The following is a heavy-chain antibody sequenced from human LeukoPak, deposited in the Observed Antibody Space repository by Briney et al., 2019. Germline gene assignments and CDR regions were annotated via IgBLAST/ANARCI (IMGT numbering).Heavy chain of an antibody. D-gene: IGHD6-13*01. V-gene: IGHV3-23*01. Sequence: GGSLSLSCAASGFTFSSYAMSWVRQAPGKGLEWVSAISSSGGSTYYADSVKGRFTISRDNSKNTLYLQMNSLRAEDTAVYYCAKGSTPNSIAAAVNSEYFQHWGQGTLVTVSS. CDR3: AKGSTPNSIAAAVNSEYFQH. J-gene: IGHJ1*01. CDR1: GFTFSSYA. CDR2: ISSSGGST.